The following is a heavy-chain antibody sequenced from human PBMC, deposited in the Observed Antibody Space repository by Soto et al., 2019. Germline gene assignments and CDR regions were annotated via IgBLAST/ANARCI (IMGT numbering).Heavy chain of an antibody. Sequence: SETLSLTCTVSGGSISSYYWSWIRQPPGKGLEWIGYIYYSGSTNYNPSLKSRVTISVDTSKNQFSRKLSSVTAADTAVYYCARESNDFWSGYGYWGQGTLVTVSS. CDR3: ARESNDFWSGYGY. J-gene: IGHJ4*02. CDR2: IYYSGST. D-gene: IGHD3-3*01. CDR1: GGSISSYY. V-gene: IGHV4-59*01.